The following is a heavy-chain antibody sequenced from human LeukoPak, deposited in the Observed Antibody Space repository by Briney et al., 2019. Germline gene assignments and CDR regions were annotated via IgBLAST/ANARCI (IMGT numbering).Heavy chain of an antibody. CDR2: IKQDRSEN. V-gene: IGHV3-7*01. CDR3: SGRVD. CDR1: GFTFSTSW. Sequence: GGSLRLSCAASGFTFSTSWMSWVRQAPGQGRRWVANIKQDRSENSYVDSVRGRFTISKDNTKNSLFLPMNSLTVEDTGVSYCSGRVDWGQGTLVTVSS. J-gene: IGHJ4*02.